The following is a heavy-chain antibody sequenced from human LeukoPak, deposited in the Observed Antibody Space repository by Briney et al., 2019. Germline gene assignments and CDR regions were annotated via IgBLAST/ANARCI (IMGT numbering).Heavy chain of an antibody. Sequence: ALVTVSCKVSGYTLTELSMHWVRQAPGKGLEWMGGFDPEDGEAIYAQKFQGRVTMTEDTSTDTAYMELSSLRSEDTAVYYCATAGAYSGYDVYYYYGMDVWGQGTTVTVSS. V-gene: IGHV1-24*01. D-gene: IGHD5-12*01. CDR2: FDPEDGEA. CDR3: ATAGAYSGYDVYYYYGMDV. J-gene: IGHJ6*02. CDR1: GYTLTELS.